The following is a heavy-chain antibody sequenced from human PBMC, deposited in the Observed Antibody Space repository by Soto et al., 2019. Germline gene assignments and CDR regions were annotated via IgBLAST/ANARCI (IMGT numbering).Heavy chain of an antibody. Sequence: QVTLKESGPVLVKPTETLTLTCADSGFSLSNGRLGVSWIRQPPGKALQWLAHIFSNDEKPYPTSLKSRLTITKDTSNSQVVLSVSNMDPVDTATYCWARTDTYYDLRDHYYGFDYSCQGTLVTVSS. CDR2: IFSNDEK. D-gene: IGHD3-3*01. CDR1: GFSLSNGRLG. V-gene: IGHV2-26*01. J-gene: IGHJ4*02. CDR3: ARTDTYYDLRDHYYGFDY.